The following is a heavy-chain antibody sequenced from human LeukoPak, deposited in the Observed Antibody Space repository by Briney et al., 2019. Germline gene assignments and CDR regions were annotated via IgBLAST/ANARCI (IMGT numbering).Heavy chain of an antibody. J-gene: IGHJ4*02. D-gene: IGHD2-15*01. CDR2: ISYDGGNK. Sequence: PGGSLRLSCAASGFPLSGYAMHWVRQAPGKGLEWVAVISYDGGNKYYADSVKGRFTISRDNSKNTLYLQVNSLRAEDTAVYYCARDYCSGGSCYSPDYWGQGTLVIVSS. CDR3: ARDYCSGGSCYSPDY. V-gene: IGHV3-30*04. CDR1: GFPLSGYA.